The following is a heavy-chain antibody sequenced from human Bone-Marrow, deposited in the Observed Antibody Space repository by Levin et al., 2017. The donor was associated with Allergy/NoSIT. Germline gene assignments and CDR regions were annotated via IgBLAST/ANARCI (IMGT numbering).Heavy chain of an antibody. V-gene: IGHV3-72*01. CDR3: ARESDSSGPDFEF. Sequence: TGGSLRLSCATSGFTFSYNYIDWVRQAPGKGLEWVGRTKNKGYNYTAEYAASVKGRFTISRDESKNSVYLQMNSLKTEDTAVYYCARESDSSGPDFEFWGQGTPVTVTS. CDR2: TKNKGYNYTA. CDR1: GFTFSYNY. J-gene: IGHJ4*02. D-gene: IGHD6-19*01.